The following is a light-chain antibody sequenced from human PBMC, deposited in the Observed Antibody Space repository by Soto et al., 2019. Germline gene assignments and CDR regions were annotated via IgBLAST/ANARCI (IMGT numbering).Light chain of an antibody. V-gene: IGKV3-15*01. CDR1: QSVNSK. CDR2: GAS. Sequence: IVMTQSPVTLSVSPGERATLSCRASQSVNSKLAWYQQKPGQAPRLLIYGASTRATDIPARFSGSGSGTEFTLTISSLQSEDFAVYFCQQYSDWPPRTFGQGTKVDIK. J-gene: IGKJ1*01. CDR3: QQYSDWPPRT.